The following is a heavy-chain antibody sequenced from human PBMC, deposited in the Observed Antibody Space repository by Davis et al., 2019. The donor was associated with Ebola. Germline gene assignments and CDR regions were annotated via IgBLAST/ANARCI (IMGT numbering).Heavy chain of an antibody. D-gene: IGHD3-10*01. CDR1: GFSISSYP. Sequence: SLILSCASSGFSISSYPMRWVRPAPGKGLAWVSAISGSGGSTYYADSVKGRFTISRDNSKNTLYLQMNSLRAEDTAVYYCAKGDYYRSGSYIYYYDGMDVWGQGTTVTVSS. J-gene: IGHJ6*02. V-gene: IGHV3-23*01. CDR2: ISGSGGST. CDR3: AKGDYYRSGSYIYYYDGMDV.